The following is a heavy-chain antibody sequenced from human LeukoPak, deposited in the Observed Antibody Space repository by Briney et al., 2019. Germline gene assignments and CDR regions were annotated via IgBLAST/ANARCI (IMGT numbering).Heavy chain of an antibody. CDR1: GGSISSYY. D-gene: IGHD2-15*01. Sequence: PSETLSLTCTVSGGSISSYYWSWIRQPAGKGLEWIGRIYTSGSTNYNPSLKSRVTMSVDTSKNQFSLRLSSVTAADTAVYYCARDEVWEARYCSGGSCYYSIWGQGTMVTVSS. CDR3: ARDEVWEARYCSGGSCYYSI. CDR2: IYTSGST. J-gene: IGHJ3*02. V-gene: IGHV4-4*07.